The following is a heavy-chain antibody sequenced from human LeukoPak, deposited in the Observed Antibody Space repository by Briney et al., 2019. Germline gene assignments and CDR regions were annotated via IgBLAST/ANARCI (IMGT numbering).Heavy chain of an antibody. CDR3: ARVRGPSFVLSPIDY. V-gene: IGHV3-7*01. Sequence: PGGSLRLSCAASRLTFNRHWMRWVRQAPGKGLEWVANIEQDGDEKYYVDSVKGRFIISRDNTKNSLYLQMNSLRAEDTAVSYCARVRGPSFVLSPIDYWGQGTLVTVSS. D-gene: IGHD2-15*01. J-gene: IGHJ4*02. CDR1: RLTFNRHW. CDR2: IEQDGDEK.